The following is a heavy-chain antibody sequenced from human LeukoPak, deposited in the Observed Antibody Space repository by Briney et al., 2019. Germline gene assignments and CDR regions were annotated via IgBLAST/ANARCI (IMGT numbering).Heavy chain of an antibody. CDR3: ASENYDILTGYEF. D-gene: IGHD3-9*01. V-gene: IGHV4-31*03. J-gene: IGHJ6*02. CDR1: GGSISSSSYY. Sequence: SETLSLTCTASGGSISSSSYYWGWIRQHPGKGLEWIGYIYYSGSTYYNPSLKSRVTISVDTSKNQFSLKLSSVTAADTAVYYCASENYDILTGYEFWGQGTTVTVSS. CDR2: IYYSGST.